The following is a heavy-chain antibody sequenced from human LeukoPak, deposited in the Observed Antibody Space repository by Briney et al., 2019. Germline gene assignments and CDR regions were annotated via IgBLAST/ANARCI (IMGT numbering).Heavy chain of an antibody. Sequence: GRSLRLSCAASGFTFDDYAMHWVRQAPGKGLEWVSGISWNSGSIGYADSVKGRFTISRDNAKNSLYLQMNSLRAEDMALYYCAKQYSYGDYWGQGTLVTVSS. CDR1: GFTFDDYA. CDR2: ISWNSGSI. CDR3: AKQYSYGDY. D-gene: IGHD5-18*01. J-gene: IGHJ4*02. V-gene: IGHV3-9*03.